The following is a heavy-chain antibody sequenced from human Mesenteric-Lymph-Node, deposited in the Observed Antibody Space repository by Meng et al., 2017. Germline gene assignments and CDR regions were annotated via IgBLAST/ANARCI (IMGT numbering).Heavy chain of an antibody. CDR1: GCATTMCGYY. CDR3: ARDLYYDSSGYAT. CDR2: VSYSGTT. Sequence: QALSCRCPGCATTMCGYYWHLLRLHPLQGLEWIWYVSYSGTTYYNPSLKSRVTISVDTPKNQFSLTLSSVTAADTAVYYCARDLYYDSSGYATWGQGTLVTVSS. V-gene: IGHV4-31*03. D-gene: IGHD3-22*01. J-gene: IGHJ5*02.